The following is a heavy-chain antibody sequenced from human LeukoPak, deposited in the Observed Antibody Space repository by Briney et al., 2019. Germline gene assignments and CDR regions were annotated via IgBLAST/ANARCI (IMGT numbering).Heavy chain of an antibody. D-gene: IGHD6-13*01. Sequence: ASVKVSCKASGYTFTSYGISWVRQAPGQGLEWMGWISAYNGNTNYAQKLQGRVTMTTDTSTSTAYMELRSLRSDDTAVYYCARDLRLVSSSQIFDYWGQGTLVTVSS. CDR1: GYTFTSYG. V-gene: IGHV1-18*01. CDR2: ISAYNGNT. CDR3: ARDLRLVSSSQIFDY. J-gene: IGHJ4*02.